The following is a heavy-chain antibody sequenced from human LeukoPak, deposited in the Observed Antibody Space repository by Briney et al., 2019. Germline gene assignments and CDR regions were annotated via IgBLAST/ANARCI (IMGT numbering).Heavy chain of an antibody. D-gene: IGHD2-2*01. CDR2: ISSSGSTI. CDR3: ARVNRDIVVVPAAMCWFDP. CDR1: GFTFSDYY. Sequence: GGSLRLSCAASGFTFSDYYMSWIRQAPGKGLEWVSYISSSGSTIYYADSVKGRFTISRDNAKNSLYLQMNSLRAEDTAVYYCARVNRDIVVVPAAMCWFDPWGQGTLVTVSS. J-gene: IGHJ5*02. V-gene: IGHV3-11*01.